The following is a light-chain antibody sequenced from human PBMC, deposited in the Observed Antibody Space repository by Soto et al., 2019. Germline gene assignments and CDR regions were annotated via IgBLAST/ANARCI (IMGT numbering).Light chain of an antibody. Sequence: DIVMTQSPDSLAVSLGERATINCKSSQSVLYSSNNKNYLAWYQQKPGQPPKLLIYWASTRESGVPDRFSGSGSGTDFTLTISSLLAEDAAVYYCQQSYSTPPTFGQGTTVEIK. CDR1: QSVLYSSNNKNY. CDR2: WAS. J-gene: IGKJ1*01. CDR3: QQSYSTPPT. V-gene: IGKV4-1*01.